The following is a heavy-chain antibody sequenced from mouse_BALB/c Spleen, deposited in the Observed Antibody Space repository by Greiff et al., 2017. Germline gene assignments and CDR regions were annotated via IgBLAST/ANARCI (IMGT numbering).Heavy chain of an antibody. Sequence: QVHVKQSGAELVRPGTSVKVSCKASGYAFTNYLIEWVKQRPGQGLEWIGVINPGSGGTNYNEKFKGKATLTADKSSSTAYMQLSSLTSDDSAVYFCARSEPGYAMDYWGQGTSVTVSS. J-gene: IGHJ4*01. CDR3: ARSEPGYAMDY. CDR1: GYAFTNYL. CDR2: INPGSGGT. V-gene: IGHV1-54*01.